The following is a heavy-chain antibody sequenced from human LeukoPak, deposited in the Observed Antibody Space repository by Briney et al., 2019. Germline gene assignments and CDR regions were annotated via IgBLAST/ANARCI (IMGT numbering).Heavy chain of an antibody. CDR2: INHSGST. V-gene: IGHV4-34*01. D-gene: IGHD6-19*01. CDR1: GGSFSGYY. Sequence: SETLSLTCAVYGGSFSGYYWSWIRQPPGKGLEWIGEINHSGSTNYNPSLKSRVTISVDTSKNQFSLKLSSVTAADTAVYYCARGWVAVAASFDYWGQGTLVTVSS. CDR3: ARGWVAVAASFDY. J-gene: IGHJ4*02.